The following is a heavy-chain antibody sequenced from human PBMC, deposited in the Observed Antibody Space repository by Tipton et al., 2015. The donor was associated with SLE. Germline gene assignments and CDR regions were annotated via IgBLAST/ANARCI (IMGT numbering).Heavy chain of an antibody. V-gene: IGHV4-61*02. Sequence: TLSLTCTVSGGSIASGGHHWNWIRQPAGKTLEWIGRIYSSGSSFYNPSLNSRVTISVDTSKNQFSLKLSSVTAADTAVYYCARSFWSGYPRVFDIWGQGTMVTVSS. J-gene: IGHJ3*02. CDR3: ARSFWSGYPRVFDI. CDR2: IYSSGSS. CDR1: GGSIASGGHH. D-gene: IGHD3-3*01.